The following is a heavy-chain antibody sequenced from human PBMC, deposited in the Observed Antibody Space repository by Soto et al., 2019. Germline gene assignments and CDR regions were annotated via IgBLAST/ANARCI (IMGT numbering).Heavy chain of an antibody. D-gene: IGHD1-7*01. CDR1: GGTFSSYA. Sequence: ASVKVSCKASGGTFSSYAISWVRQAPGQGLEWMGGIIPIFGTANYAQKFQGRVTITADESTSTAYMELSSLRSEDTAVYYCARPRKNYLDYYYGMDVWGQGTTVTVSS. V-gene: IGHV1-69*13. CDR3: ARPRKNYLDYYYGMDV. CDR2: IIPIFGTA. J-gene: IGHJ6*02.